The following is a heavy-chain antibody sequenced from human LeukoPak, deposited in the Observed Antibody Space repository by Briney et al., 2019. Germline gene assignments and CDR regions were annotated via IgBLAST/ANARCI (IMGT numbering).Heavy chain of an antibody. CDR3: ARDLGQYYDTSDNWFDP. V-gene: IGHV3-48*03. CDR1: GFTFSSYE. Sequence: PGGSPRLSCAASGFTFSSYEMNWVRQAPGKGLEWVSYISSSGSTIYYADSVKGRFTISRDNAKNSLYLQMNSLRAEDTAVYYCARDLGQYYDTSDNWFDPWGQGTLVTVSS. D-gene: IGHD3-22*01. J-gene: IGHJ5*02. CDR2: ISSSGSTI.